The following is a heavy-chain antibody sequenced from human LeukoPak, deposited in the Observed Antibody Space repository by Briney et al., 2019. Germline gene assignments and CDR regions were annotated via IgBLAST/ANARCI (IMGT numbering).Heavy chain of an antibody. CDR2: IYYSGST. Sequence: SETLSLTCTVSGGSISNYYWSWIRQPPGKGLECIGYIYYSGSTNYNPSLKSRVTISLDTSKNQFSLKLISVTAADTALYYCARALGYYDYWGQGTLVTVSS. J-gene: IGHJ4*02. CDR3: ARALGYYDY. V-gene: IGHV4-59*01. CDR1: GGSISNYY. D-gene: IGHD3-22*01.